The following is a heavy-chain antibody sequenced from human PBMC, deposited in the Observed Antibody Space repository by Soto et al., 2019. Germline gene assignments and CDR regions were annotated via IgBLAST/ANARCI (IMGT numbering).Heavy chain of an antibody. CDR2: ISGSGGST. CDR3: ARRSSSWSFDY. D-gene: IGHD6-13*01. J-gene: IGHJ4*02. CDR1: GFTFSSYA. Sequence: EVQLLESGGGLVQPGGSLRLSCAASGFTFSSYAMSWVRQAPGKGLEWVSVISGSGGSTYYADSVKGRFTISRDNSKNTRSLQMNSLRAEDTAVYYCARRSSSWSFDYWGQGTLVTVSS. V-gene: IGHV3-23*01.